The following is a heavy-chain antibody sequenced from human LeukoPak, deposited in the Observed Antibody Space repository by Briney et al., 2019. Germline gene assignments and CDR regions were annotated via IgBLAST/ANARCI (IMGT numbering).Heavy chain of an antibody. CDR1: GYTFTGYY. D-gene: IGHD2-21*02. CDR3: AREAYCGGDCYPGGGWFDP. Sequence: ASVKVSCKASGYTFTGYYMHWVRQAPGQGLEWMGWINPNSGGTNYAQKFQGRVTMTRDTSISTAYMELRSLRSDDTAVYYCAREAYCGGDCYPGGGWFDPWGQGTLVTVSS. CDR2: INPNSGGT. V-gene: IGHV1-2*02. J-gene: IGHJ5*02.